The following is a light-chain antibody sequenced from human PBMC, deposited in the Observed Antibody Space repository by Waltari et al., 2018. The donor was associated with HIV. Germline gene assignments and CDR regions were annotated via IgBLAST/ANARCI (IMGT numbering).Light chain of an antibody. Sequence: QSALTQPASVSGSPGQSITIPCTGTSSAVGSYNLVSWYQHHPGKAPKLMIFEVTKRPSGVSNRFSGSKSGNTASLTISGLQADDEADYYCCSYAGSSAFVFGTGTKVTVL. CDR3: CSYAGSSAFV. CDR1: SSAVGSYNL. V-gene: IGLV2-23*02. CDR2: EVT. J-gene: IGLJ1*01.